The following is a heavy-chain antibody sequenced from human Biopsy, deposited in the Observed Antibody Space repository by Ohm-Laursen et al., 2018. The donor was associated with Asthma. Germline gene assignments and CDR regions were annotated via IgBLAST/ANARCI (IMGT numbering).Heavy chain of an antibody. Sequence: ASVKVSCKTSGYTFKSAGITWGRQAPGKGLEWMGWISVYNGNTKVAQKLQDRVTMITDTSTSTAYMELRSLRSDDTAVYFCARAVDYSHYYGIDVWGQGTTVTVS. CDR2: ISVYNGNT. D-gene: IGHD3-10*01. CDR1: GYTFKSAG. V-gene: IGHV1-18*01. CDR3: ARAVDYSHYYGIDV. J-gene: IGHJ6*02.